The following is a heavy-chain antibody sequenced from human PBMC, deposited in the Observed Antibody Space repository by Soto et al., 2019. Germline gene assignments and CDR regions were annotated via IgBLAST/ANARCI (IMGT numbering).Heavy chain of an antibody. J-gene: IGHJ4*02. CDR3: ARGLRSSSSWVRGVWFSR. D-gene: IGHD6-6*01. CDR1: GGSFSGYY. Sequence: SETLSLTCAVYGGSFSGYYWSGIRQPPGKGLEWIGEINHSGSTNYNPSLKSRVTISVDTSKNQFSLKLSSVTAADTAVYYCARGLRSSSSWVRGVWFSRWGQGTLVTVSS. CDR2: INHSGST. V-gene: IGHV4-34*01.